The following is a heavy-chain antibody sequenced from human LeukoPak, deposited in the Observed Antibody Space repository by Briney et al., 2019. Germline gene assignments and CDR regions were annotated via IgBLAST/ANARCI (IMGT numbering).Heavy chain of an antibody. V-gene: IGHV4-59*01. Sequence: PSETLSLTCTVSGGSISSYYWSWIRQPPGKGLEWIGYIYYSGSTNYNPSLKSRVTISVDTSKNQFSLKLSSVTAADTAVYYCARARLGELSLWGQGILVTVSS. CDR1: GGSISSYY. D-gene: IGHD3-16*02. CDR3: ARARLGELSL. J-gene: IGHJ4*02. CDR2: IYYSGST.